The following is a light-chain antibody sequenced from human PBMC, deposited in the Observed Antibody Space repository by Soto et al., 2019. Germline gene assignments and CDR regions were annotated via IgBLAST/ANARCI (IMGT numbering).Light chain of an antibody. Sequence: DIQMTHSPSTLSASVLYIVTITFRASQRISGWLAWYQQKPGKAPKLLIYKASTLKSGVPSRFSGSGSGTEFTLTISSLQPDDFATYYCQNYNSYSEEFGQGTKVDIK. CDR3: QNYNSYSEE. J-gene: IGKJ1*01. CDR1: QRISGW. V-gene: IGKV1-5*03. CDR2: KAS.